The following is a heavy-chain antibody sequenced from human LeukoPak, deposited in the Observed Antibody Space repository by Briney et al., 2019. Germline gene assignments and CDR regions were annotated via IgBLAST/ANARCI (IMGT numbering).Heavy chain of an antibody. V-gene: IGHV3-21*06. D-gene: IGHD6-13*01. CDR2: TGNSGNNI. CDR1: GFTFSSYS. CDR3: ARGSSWSYDY. Sequence: GGSLRLSCAASGFTFSSYSMYWVRQAPGEGLEWVSSTGNSGNNIYYPDSVKGRFTTSRDNAKSSLYLQMSSLRAEDTAVYYCARGSSWSYDYWGRGTLVTVSS. J-gene: IGHJ4*02.